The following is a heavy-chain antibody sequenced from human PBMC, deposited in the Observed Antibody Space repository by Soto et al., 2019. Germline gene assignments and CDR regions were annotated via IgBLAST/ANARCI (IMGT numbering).Heavy chain of an antibody. Sequence: RRLSCVVSGFTFSDFGLRWVLQSTCDGLAWVASISKDGLDRYYSESVKGRFTISRDDSKNTVFLQMNSLKVEDTAAYFCASPREGQWLVFDHWGQRTLVPVSS. CDR2: ISKDGLDR. CDR3: ASPREGQWLVFDH. CDR1: GFTFSDFG. D-gene: IGHD6-19*01. V-gene: IGHV3-30*19. J-gene: IGHJ4*02.